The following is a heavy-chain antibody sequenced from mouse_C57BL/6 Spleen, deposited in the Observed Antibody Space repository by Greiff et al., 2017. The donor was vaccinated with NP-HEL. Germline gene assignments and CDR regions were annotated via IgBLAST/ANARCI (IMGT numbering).Heavy chain of an antibody. D-gene: IGHD1-1*01. V-gene: IGHV1-52*01. J-gene: IGHJ2*01. CDR2: IDPSDSET. CDR1: GYTFTSYW. Sequence: VQLQQPGAELVRPGSSVKLSCKASGYTFTSYWMHWVKQRPIQGLEWIGNIDPSDSETHYNQKFKDKATFTVDKSSSTAYMQLSSLTSEDSAVYYCARLSYYYGSSFFDYWGQGTTLTVSS. CDR3: ARLSYYYGSSFFDY.